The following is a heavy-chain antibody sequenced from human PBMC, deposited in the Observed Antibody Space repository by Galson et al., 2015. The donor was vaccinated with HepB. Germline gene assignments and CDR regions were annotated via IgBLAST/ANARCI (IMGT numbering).Heavy chain of an antibody. D-gene: IGHD3-10*01. CDR3: ATVEILVVRGGLRTRSYFDY. CDR2: ISSSSSYI. Sequence: SLRLSCAASGITFNTYSMNWVRQAPGKGLEWVASISSSSSYIYYADSVKGLFTISRDNARNSLYLQMNSLRAEDTAVYHCATVEILVVRGGLRTRSYFDYWGRGTLVTVSS. V-gene: IGHV3-21*01. J-gene: IGHJ4*02. CDR1: GITFNTYS.